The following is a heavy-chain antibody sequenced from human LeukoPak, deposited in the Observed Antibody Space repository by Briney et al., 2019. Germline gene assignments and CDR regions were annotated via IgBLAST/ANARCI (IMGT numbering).Heavy chain of an antibody. CDR3: ARVDSYNSGWLDY. Sequence: GGSLRLSCAASGFTFSTHWMSWVRQAPGKGLEWVANINQDGSEKYYVDVVKGRFTISRDNAKNSLYLQMNSLRAEDTAVYYCARVDSYNSGWLDYWGQGTLVTVSS. CDR2: INQDGSEK. J-gene: IGHJ4*02. CDR1: GFTFSTHW. D-gene: IGHD6-19*01. V-gene: IGHV3-7*04.